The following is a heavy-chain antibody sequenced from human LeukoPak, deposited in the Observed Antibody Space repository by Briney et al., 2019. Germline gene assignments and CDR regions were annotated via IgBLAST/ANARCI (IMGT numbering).Heavy chain of an antibody. Sequence: SETLSLTCAVYGGSFSGYYWSWIRQPPGKGLEWIGEINHSGSTNYKPSLKSRVTISVDTSKNQFSLKLSSVTAADTAVYYCARRGIVLMVYAIWGQGTLVTASS. CDR3: ARRGIVLMVYAI. V-gene: IGHV4-34*01. D-gene: IGHD2-8*01. CDR2: INHSGST. J-gene: IGHJ4*02. CDR1: GGSFSGYY.